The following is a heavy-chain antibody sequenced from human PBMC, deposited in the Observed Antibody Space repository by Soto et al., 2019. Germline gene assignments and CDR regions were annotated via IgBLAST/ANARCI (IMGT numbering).Heavy chain of an antibody. CDR2: ISSNDEE. CDR3: ARIQIAEVDYDFVGSDVVLYALGV. J-gene: IGHJ6*02. D-gene: IGHD3-3*01. V-gene: IGHV2-26*01. CDR1: GFSLTNPKLG. Sequence: QVTLKESGPVLVKPTETLTLTCTVSGFSLTNPKLGVSWIRQPPGKPLECLAHISSNDEESYSTSLKSRLTSSTDTSKSRGILTLTNVDHVDTATYFCARIQIAEVDYDFVGSDVVLYALGVWGQGTTVTVS.